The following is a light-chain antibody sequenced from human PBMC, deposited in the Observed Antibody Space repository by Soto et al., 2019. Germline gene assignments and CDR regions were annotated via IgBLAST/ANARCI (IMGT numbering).Light chain of an antibody. J-gene: IGKJ1*01. CDR2: KAS. Sequence: DIQMTQSPSTLSASVGDSVTITCRASQSISSWLAWYQQKPGKAPKLLIYKASSLESGVPSRFSGSGSGTEFTLTISSLQPDDFATYYCQQYNSLWTLGQGTKVEIK. V-gene: IGKV1-5*03. CDR3: QQYNSLWT. CDR1: QSISSW.